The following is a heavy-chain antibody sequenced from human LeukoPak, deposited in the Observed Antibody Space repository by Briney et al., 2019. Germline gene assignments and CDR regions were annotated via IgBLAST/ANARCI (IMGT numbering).Heavy chain of an antibody. D-gene: IGHD3-10*01. J-gene: IGHJ4*02. V-gene: IGHV3-23*01. CDR3: AKDRPVYGSGSYVRLDS. CDR1: GFTFSSYA. CDR2: ISGSGGNT. Sequence: PGGSLRLSCAASGFTFSSYAMNWVRQAPGKGLEWVSSISGSGGNTYYADSVKGRFTISRDNSKNTLYLQINSLRGEDTAVYYCAKDRPVYGSGSYVRLDSWGQGTLVTVSS.